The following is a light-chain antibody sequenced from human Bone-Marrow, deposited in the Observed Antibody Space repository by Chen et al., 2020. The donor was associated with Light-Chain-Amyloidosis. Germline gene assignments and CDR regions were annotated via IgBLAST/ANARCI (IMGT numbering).Light chain of an antibody. V-gene: IGLV2-14*01. CDR2: EVT. CDR1: SSDVGGDNH. CDR3: SSYTITNTLV. Sequence: QSALTQPASVSGSPGQAITIYCTGTSSDVGGDNHVSWYQQHPDKAPKLMIYEVTNRPSWVPDRFSGSKSVNTASLTISGLQTEDESDYFCSSYTITNTLVFGSGTRVTVL. J-gene: IGLJ1*01.